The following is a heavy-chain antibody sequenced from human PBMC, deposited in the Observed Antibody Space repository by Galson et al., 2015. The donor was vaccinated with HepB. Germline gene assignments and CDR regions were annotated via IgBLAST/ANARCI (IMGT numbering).Heavy chain of an antibody. V-gene: IGHV1-2*04. D-gene: IGHD1-1*01. Sequence: SVKVSCKASGYTFTGYYMHWVRQAPGQGLEWMGWINPNSGGTNYAQKFQGWVTMTRDTSISTAYMELSRLRSDDTAVYYCARDTVWNDVSGAFDIWGQGTMVTVSS. CDR3: ARDTVWNDVSGAFDI. J-gene: IGHJ3*02. CDR1: GYTFTGYY. CDR2: INPNSGGT.